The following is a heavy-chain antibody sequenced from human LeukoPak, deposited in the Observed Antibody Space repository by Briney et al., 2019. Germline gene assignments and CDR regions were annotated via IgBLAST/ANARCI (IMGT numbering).Heavy chain of an antibody. J-gene: IGHJ4*02. V-gene: IGHV4-34*01. D-gene: IGHD4-23*01. CDR3: ASRSLRLRWTPRGYFDY. CDR1: GGSFSGYY. Sequence: SETLSLTCAVYGGSFSGYYWSWIRQPPGKGLEWIGEINHSGSTNYNPSLKSRVTISVDTSKNQFSLKLSSVTAADTAVYYCASRSLRLRWTPRGYFDYWGQGTLVTVSS. CDR2: INHSGST.